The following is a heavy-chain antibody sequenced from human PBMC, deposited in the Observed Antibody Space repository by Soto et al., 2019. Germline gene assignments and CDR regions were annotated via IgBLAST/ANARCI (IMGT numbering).Heavy chain of an antibody. CDR2: IIPIFGTA. CDR1: GCTFSSYA. CDR3: ARENLAARGWFDT. J-gene: IGHJ5*02. V-gene: IGHV1-69*06. Sequence: SVKVSCKASGCTFSSYASRLVRQAPGQGLEWMGGIIPIFGTANYAQKFQGRVTITADKSTSTAYMELSSLRSEDTAVYYCARENLAARGWFDTWGQGTLVTVSS. D-gene: IGHD6-13*01.